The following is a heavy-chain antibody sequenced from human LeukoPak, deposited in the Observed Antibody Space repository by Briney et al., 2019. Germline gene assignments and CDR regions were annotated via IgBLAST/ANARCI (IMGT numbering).Heavy chain of an antibody. V-gene: IGHV4-4*02. Sequence: SETLSLTCAVSGGSISSSNWWSWVRQPPGKGLEWIGEIYHSGSTNYNPSLKSRVTISVDKSKNQFSLKLSSVTAADTAVYYCARVPPGSRPGGGLYWYFDLWGRGTLVTVSS. CDR2: IYHSGST. D-gene: IGHD2-15*01. CDR3: ARVPPGSRPGGGLYWYFDL. J-gene: IGHJ2*01. CDR1: GGSISSSNW.